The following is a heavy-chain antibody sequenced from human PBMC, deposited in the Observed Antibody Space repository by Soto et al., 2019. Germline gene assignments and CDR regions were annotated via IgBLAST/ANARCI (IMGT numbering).Heavy chain of an antibody. Sequence: GGSLRLSCAASGFTFSSYAMSWVRQAPGKGLEWVSAISGSGGSTYYADSVKGRFTISRDNSKNTLYLQMNSLRAEDTAVYYCAKDLAAMVGSSWYGRVGPGNWFDPWGQGTLVTVSS. J-gene: IGHJ5*02. CDR3: AKDLAAMVGSSWYGRVGPGNWFDP. D-gene: IGHD6-13*01. CDR1: GFTFSSYA. CDR2: ISGSGGST. V-gene: IGHV3-23*01.